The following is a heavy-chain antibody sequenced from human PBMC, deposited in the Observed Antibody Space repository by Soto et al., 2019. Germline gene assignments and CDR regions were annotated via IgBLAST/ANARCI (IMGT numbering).Heavy chain of an antibody. V-gene: IGHV1-69*04. CDR1: GDTFSFYS. Sequence: QVQLVQSGAEVKRPGSSVKVSCKASGDTFSFYSINWVRQAPGLGLEWMGRVNPILSMSNYAQRFQGRVPLTXDXTTSTAYMELSGLRSEDTAMYYCATSYGSGYRAFDYWGQGALVTVSS. J-gene: IGHJ4*02. D-gene: IGHD3-10*01. CDR2: VNPILSMS. CDR3: ATSYGSGYRAFDY.